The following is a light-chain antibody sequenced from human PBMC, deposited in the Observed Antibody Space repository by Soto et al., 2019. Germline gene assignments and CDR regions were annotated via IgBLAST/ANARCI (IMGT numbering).Light chain of an antibody. J-gene: IGKJ1*01. CDR2: GAS. Sequence: EIVLTQSPAILSXXXXXXXXXXXRAXQSVSNDFLAWYQQKPGQAPRLLIYGASTRATDVPDRFSGSGSGADFTLTISRLEPEDFAVYYCQQYGSSPPRTFGQGTKVDI. V-gene: IGKV3-20*01. CDR3: QQYGSSPPRT. CDR1: QSVSNDF.